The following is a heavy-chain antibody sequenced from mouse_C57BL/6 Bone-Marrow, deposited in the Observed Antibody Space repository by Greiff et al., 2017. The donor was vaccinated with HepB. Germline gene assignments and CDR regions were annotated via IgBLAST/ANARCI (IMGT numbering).Heavy chain of an antibody. CDR3: ARRSYYGGRVDY. D-gene: IGHD1-1*01. V-gene: IGHV1-69*01. Sequence: VQLQQPGAELVMPGASVKLSCKASGYTFTSYWMHWVKQRPGQGLEWIGEIDPSDSYTNYNQKFKGKSTLTVDKSSSTAYMQLSSLTSEDSAVYYCARRSYYGGRVDYWGQGTSVTVSS. CDR1: GYTFTSYW. J-gene: IGHJ4*01. CDR2: IDPSDSYT.